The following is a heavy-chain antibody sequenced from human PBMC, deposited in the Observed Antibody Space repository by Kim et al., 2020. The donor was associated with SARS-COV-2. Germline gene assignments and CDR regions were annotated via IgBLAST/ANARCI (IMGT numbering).Heavy chain of an antibody. J-gene: IGHJ1*01. CDR2: IRSTANSYAT. V-gene: IGHV3-73*01. Sequence: GGSLRLSCAASGFTFSGSAMHWVRQASGKGLEWVGRIRSTANSYATAYAASVKGRFTISRDDSKNTAYLQMNSLKTEDTAVYYCTRHPDEYLTSAGAEYFQHWGQGTLVTVSS. CDR1: GFTFSGSA. D-gene: IGHD4-17*01. CDR3: TRHPDEYLTSAGAEYFQH.